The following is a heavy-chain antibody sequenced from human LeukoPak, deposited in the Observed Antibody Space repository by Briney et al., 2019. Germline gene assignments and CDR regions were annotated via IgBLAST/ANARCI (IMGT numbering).Heavy chain of an antibody. CDR2: ISAYNGNT. V-gene: IGHV1-18*01. Sequence: GASVKVSCKASGYTFTSYGISWVRQAPGQGLEWMGWISAYNGNTNYAQKLQGRVTMTTDTSTSTAYMELRSLRSDDTAIYYCARDIRRMSYDFWNAFDIWGQGTMVTVSS. J-gene: IGHJ3*02. CDR1: GYTFTSYG. D-gene: IGHD3-3*01. CDR3: ARDIRRMSYDFWNAFDI.